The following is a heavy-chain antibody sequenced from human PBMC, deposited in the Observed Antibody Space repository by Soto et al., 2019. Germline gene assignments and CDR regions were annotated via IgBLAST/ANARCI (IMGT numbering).Heavy chain of an antibody. Sequence: GSLNISCTGPGYSFSTYWIAWVLHMPAKGLEPMVIIYPVYSYTKLSPSLQGQLTISADTSTTTAYLQWRSLKVSDTAIYDCARLTQFLWFWALSSRAYCFNYWGPGTLVTVSS. V-gene: IGHV5-51*01. CDR1: GYSFSTYW. CDR3: ARLTQFLWFWALSSRAYCFNY. J-gene: IGHJ4*02. D-gene: IGHD3-10*01. CDR2: IYPVYSYT.